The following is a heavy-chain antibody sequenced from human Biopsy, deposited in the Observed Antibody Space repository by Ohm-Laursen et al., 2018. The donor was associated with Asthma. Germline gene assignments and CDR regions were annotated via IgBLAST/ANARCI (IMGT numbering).Heavy chain of an antibody. D-gene: IGHD3-9*01. CDR2: INAGNGNT. CDR3: ARTYYDFLTGQVKDVFGV. V-gene: IGHV1-3*01. Sequence: ASVKVSCKASGYTFINFAIHWVRQAPGQRLEWMGWINAGNGNTKFSQKFQGRVTITRDTSASTAYMDLSSLRSEDTAVYYCARTYYDFLTGQVKDVFGVWGQGTMVTAPS. CDR1: GYTFINFA. J-gene: IGHJ3*01.